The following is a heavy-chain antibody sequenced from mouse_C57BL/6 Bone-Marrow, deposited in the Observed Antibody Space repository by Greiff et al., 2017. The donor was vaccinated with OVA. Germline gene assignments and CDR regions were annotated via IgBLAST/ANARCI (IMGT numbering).Heavy chain of an antibody. D-gene: IGHD2-10*02. CDR2: INPSTGGT. CDR3: ASWEGYDYEAMDY. V-gene: IGHV1-42*01. J-gene: IGHJ4*01. CDR1: GYSFTGYY. Sequence: EVKLVESGPELVKPGASVKISCKASGYSFTGYYMNWVKQSPEKSLEWIGEINPSTGGTTYNQKFKAKATLTVDKSSSTAYMQLKSLTSEDSAVYYCASWEGYDYEAMDYWGQGTSVTVSS.